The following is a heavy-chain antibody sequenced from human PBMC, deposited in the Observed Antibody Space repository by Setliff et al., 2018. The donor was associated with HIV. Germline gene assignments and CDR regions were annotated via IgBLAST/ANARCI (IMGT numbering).Heavy chain of an antibody. J-gene: IGHJ4*02. V-gene: IGHV4-61*02. CDR2: IYTSGST. CDR1: GGSISSGTSY. CDR3: ARDHPYFCSSTSCSFLDY. D-gene: IGHD2-2*01. Sequence: PSETLSLTCTVSGGSISSGTSYWSWIRQPAEKGLEWIGRIYTSGSTNYNPSLKSRVSISVDTSKNRFSLKLSSVTAADTAVYYCARDHPYFCSSTSCSFLDYWGQGTLVTVSS.